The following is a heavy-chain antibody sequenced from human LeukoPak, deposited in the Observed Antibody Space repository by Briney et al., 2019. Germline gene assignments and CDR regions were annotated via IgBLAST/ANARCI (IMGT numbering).Heavy chain of an antibody. J-gene: IGHJ5*02. V-gene: IGHV3-20*04. CDR1: GFTFDNYG. CDR3: ARLVNYGDWFDP. CDR2: IHWNGGRT. Sequence: GGSLRLSCAASGFTFDNYGINWVRQAPGKGLEWVSRIHWNGGRTGYADSVKGRFTISRDDSKNTLYLHMNSLRVEDTATYYCARLVNYGDWFDPWGQGTLVTVSS. D-gene: IGHD3-16*01.